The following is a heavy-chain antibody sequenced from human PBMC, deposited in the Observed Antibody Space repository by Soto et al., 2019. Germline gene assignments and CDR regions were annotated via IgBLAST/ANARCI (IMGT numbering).Heavy chain of an antibody. D-gene: IGHD6-19*01. V-gene: IGHV1-2*02. CDR1: GYTFTDYY. J-gene: IGHJ6*02. CDR3: ARDKVAGDYYYYDMDV. Sequence: GASVKVSCKASGYTFTDYYMHWVRQAPGQGLGWMGWINPNSGGTNYAQKFQGRVTMTRDTSISTAYMEVSRLRSDDTAVYYCARDKVAGDYYYYDMDVWGQGTTVTVSS. CDR2: INPNSGGT.